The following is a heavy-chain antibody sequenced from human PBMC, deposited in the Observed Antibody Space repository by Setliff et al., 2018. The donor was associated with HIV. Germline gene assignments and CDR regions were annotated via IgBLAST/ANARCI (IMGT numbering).Heavy chain of an antibody. V-gene: IGHV3-74*01. Sequence: GGSLRLSCGASGISFGNHWMYWVRQAPGKGLVWVSRINADGSITDYADSVKGRFTISADTSKNTLYLQMTRLSAEDTAVYYCARRDYWSQGTLVTVSS. J-gene: IGHJ4*02. CDR2: INADGSIT. CDR3: ARRDY. CDR1: GISFGNHW.